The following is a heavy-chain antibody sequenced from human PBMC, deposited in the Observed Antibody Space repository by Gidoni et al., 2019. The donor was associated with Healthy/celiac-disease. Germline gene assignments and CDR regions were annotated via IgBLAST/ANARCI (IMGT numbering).Heavy chain of an antibody. D-gene: IGHD6-13*01. V-gene: IGHV1-69*02. CDR1: GGTFSSDT. Sequence: QVQLVQSGAEVKKPGSSVKVSCKASGGTFSSDTISWVRQAPGQGLEWMGRIIPILGIANYAQKFQGRVTITVDKSTSTAYMELSSLRSEDTAVYYCARLAAAGTSYDFDYWGQGTLVTVSS. J-gene: IGHJ4*02. CDR3: ARLAAAGTSYDFDY. CDR2: IIPILGIA.